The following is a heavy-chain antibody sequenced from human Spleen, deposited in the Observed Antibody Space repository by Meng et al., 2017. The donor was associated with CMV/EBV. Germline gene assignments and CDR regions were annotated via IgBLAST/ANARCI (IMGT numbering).Heavy chain of an antibody. J-gene: IGHJ4*02. Sequence: GSISSSSYYWGWIRQPPGKGLEWIGSIYYSGSTYYNPSLKSRVTISVDTSKNQFSLKLSSVTAADTAVYYCARDRGGGYTLGDFDYWGQGTLVTVSS. V-gene: IGHV4-39*07. CDR1: GSISSSSYY. CDR3: ARDRGGGYTLGDFDY. D-gene: IGHD5-24*01. CDR2: IYYSGST.